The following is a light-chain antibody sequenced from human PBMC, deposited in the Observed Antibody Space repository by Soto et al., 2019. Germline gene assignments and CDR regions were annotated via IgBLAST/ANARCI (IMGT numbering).Light chain of an antibody. CDR2: GVT. J-gene: IGLJ1*01. Sequence: QSALTQPTSVSGSPGQSLTISCTGNHXDIGTYDYVSWYQQHPGRVPRLLIHGVTTRPSGISGRFSASKSGLTASLTISGLQPEDEADYYCSSLTSNRIYVFGPGTKVTVL. CDR3: SSLTSNRIYV. CDR1: HXDIGTYDY. V-gene: IGLV2-14*03.